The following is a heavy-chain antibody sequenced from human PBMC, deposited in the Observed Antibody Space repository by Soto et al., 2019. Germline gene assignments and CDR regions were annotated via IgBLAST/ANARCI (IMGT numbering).Heavy chain of an antibody. V-gene: IGHV3-53*01. J-gene: IGHJ4*02. CDR3: ARSRYSIAWGY. CDR2: INSDGST. Sequence: EVQLVESGGGLIPPGGSLRLSCAASGFLVNSAYMTWVRQAPGKGLEWLSMINSDGSTLYAESVKGRFTISRDNSKNRPDLPMITLRAEYTAMYYCARSRYSIAWGYLGQGTLVFVTS. CDR1: GFLVNSAY. D-gene: IGHD3-16*01.